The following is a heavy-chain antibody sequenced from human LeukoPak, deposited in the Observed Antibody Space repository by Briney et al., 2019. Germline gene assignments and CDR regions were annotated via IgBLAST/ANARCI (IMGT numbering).Heavy chain of an antibody. CDR2: ISSSGSTI. Sequence: PGGSLRLSCAASGFTFSSYEMNWVRQAPGKGLEWVSYISSSGSTIYNADSVKGRFTISRDNAKNSLYLQMNSLRAEDTAVYYCARDKASAHYDSSGYAGYWGQGTLVTVSS. CDR3: ARDKASAHYDSSGYAGY. D-gene: IGHD3-22*01. V-gene: IGHV3-48*03. CDR1: GFTFSSYE. J-gene: IGHJ4*02.